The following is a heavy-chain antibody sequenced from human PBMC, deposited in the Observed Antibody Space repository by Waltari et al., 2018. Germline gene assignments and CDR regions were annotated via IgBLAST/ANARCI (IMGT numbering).Heavy chain of an antibody. J-gene: IGHJ6*03. CDR2: IYYSGST. Sequence: QVQLQESGPGLVKPSETLSLTCTVSGGSISSYYWSWIRQPPGTGLEWIGYIYYSGSTNYNPSLKSRVTISVDTSKNQFSLKLSSVTAADTAVYYCARAVAGTRSPGAMYYYMDVWGKGTTVTVSS. V-gene: IGHV4-59*01. CDR1: GGSISSYY. CDR3: ARAVAGTRSPGAMYYYMDV. D-gene: IGHD6-19*01.